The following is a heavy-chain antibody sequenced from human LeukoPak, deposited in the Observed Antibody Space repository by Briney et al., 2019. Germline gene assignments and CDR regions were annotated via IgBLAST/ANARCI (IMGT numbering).Heavy chain of an antibody. V-gene: IGHV3-30-3*01. CDR2: ISYDGSNK. CDR1: GFTFSSYA. D-gene: IGHD3-3*01. J-gene: IGHJ6*02. CDR3: AREDVLRFLEWLRYGMDV. Sequence: GGSLRLSCAASGFTFSSYAMSWVRQAPGKGLEWVAVISYDGSNKYYADSVKGRFTISRDNSKNTLYLQMNSLRAEDTAVYYCAREDVLRFLEWLRYGMDVWGQGTTVTVSS.